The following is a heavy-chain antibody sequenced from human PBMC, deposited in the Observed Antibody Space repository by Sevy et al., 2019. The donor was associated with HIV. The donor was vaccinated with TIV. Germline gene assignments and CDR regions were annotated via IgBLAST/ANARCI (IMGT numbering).Heavy chain of an antibody. CDR3: ARMGDYYDSSGYYPLKF. V-gene: IGHV1-2*02. CDR2: INPNSGGT. D-gene: IGHD3-22*01. Sequence: ASVKVSCKASGYTFTGYYIHWVRQAPGQGLEWMGWINPNSGGTYFAKKFQDSVTMTTDTSVNTAYMEQRSLRFDDTAVYYCARMGDYYDSSGYYPLKFWGQGTLVTVSS. J-gene: IGHJ4*02. CDR1: GYTFTGYY.